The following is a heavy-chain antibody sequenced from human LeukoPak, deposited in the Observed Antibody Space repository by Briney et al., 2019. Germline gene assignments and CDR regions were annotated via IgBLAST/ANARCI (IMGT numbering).Heavy chain of an antibody. Sequence: SSETLSLTCTVSGGSISSSSYYWGWICQPPGKGLEWFGSFYYSGSTYYNPSLKSRVTISVDTSKNQFSLRLRSVTAADTAVYYCARSPRLAVAGPNPPDYWGQGTLVTVSS. J-gene: IGHJ4*02. V-gene: IGHV4-39*01. CDR2: FYYSGST. D-gene: IGHD6-19*01. CDR1: GGSISSSSYY. CDR3: ARSPRLAVAGPNPPDY.